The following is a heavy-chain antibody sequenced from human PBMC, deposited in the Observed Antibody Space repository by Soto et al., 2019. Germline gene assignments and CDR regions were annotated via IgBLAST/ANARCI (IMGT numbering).Heavy chain of an antibody. Sequence: QVQLQQWGAGLLKPSETLSLTCAVYGGSFSGYYWSWIRQPPGKGLEWIGEINHSGSTNYNPSLKSRVTISVDTSKNQFSLKLSSVTAADTAVYYCARGLGYCSSTSCSTSDYWGQGTLVTVFS. CDR2: INHSGST. CDR1: GGSFSGYY. D-gene: IGHD2-2*01. CDR3: ARGLGYCSSTSCSTSDY. V-gene: IGHV4-34*01. J-gene: IGHJ4*02.